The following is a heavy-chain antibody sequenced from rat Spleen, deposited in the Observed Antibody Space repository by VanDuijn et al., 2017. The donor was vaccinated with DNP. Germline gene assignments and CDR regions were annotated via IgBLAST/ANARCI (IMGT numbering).Heavy chain of an antibody. CDR2: ISYSGRN. CDR1: GYSITSNY. J-gene: IGHJ2*01. Sequence: EVQLQESGSGLVKPSQSLSLTCSVTGYSITSNYWGWIRQFPGNKMEYIGHISYSGRNDYNPSLKSRISITRNTSRNHFFLHLISVTTEDTATYYCARWTRYFDYWGQGVMVTVSS. V-gene: IGHV3-1*01. CDR3: ARWTRYFDY.